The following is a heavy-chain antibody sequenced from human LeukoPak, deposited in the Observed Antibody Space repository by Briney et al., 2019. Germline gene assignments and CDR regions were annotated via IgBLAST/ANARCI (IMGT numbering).Heavy chain of an antibody. CDR1: GFTFSSYA. CDR2: ISGSGGST. J-gene: IGHJ4*02. D-gene: IGHD3-9*01. V-gene: IGHV3-23*01. CDR3: ARPLYDILTGYYSGDY. Sequence: GGSLRLSCAASGFTFSSYAMSWVRQAPGKGLEWVSAISGSGGSTYYADSVEGRFTISRDNCKNTLYLQMNSLRAEDTAVYYCARPLYDILTGYYSGDYWGQGTLVTVSS.